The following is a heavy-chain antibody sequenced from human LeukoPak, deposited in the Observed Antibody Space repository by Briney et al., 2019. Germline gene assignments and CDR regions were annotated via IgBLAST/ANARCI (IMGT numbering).Heavy chain of an antibody. V-gene: IGHV3-21*01. CDR1: GFTFSSYS. D-gene: IGHD5-12*01. CDR2: ISSSSSYI. Sequence: PGGSPRLSCAASGFTFSSYSMNWVRQAPGKGLEWVSSISSSSSYIYYADSVKGRFTISRDNAKNSLYLQMNSLRAEDTAVYYCARENGGYGHGYYFDYWGQGTLVTVSS. J-gene: IGHJ4*02. CDR3: ARENGGYGHGYYFDY.